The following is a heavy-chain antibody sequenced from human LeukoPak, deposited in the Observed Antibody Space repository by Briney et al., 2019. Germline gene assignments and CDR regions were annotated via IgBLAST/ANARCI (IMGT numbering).Heavy chain of an antibody. CDR2: INPNSGGT. Sequence: ASVKVSCKASGYTFTGYYMHWVRQAPGQGLEWMGWINPNSGGTNYAQKFQGRVTMTRDTSIGTAYMELSRLRSDDTAVYYCARTSAADKGFDYWGQGTLVTVSS. CDR1: GYTFTGYY. D-gene: IGHD6-13*01. J-gene: IGHJ4*02. CDR3: ARTSAADKGFDY. V-gene: IGHV1-2*02.